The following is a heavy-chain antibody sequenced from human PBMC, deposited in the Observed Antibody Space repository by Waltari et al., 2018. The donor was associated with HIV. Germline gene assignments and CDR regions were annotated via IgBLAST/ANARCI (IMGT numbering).Heavy chain of an antibody. CDR2: ISHTAGTT. D-gene: IGHD3-10*01. J-gene: IGHJ2*01. CDR3: ARQRGSGLWYFDL. Sequence: QSQLQESDPGLVKPSETLSLTCTVSGGSISSNYYFWAWVRQPPGKGLEWIGTISHTAGTTYYNPSLKSRVIISVDTSKDQSSLKLSSMTATDTAVYYCARQRGSGLWYFDLWGRGTLVSVSS. CDR1: GGSISSNYYF. V-gene: IGHV4-39*01.